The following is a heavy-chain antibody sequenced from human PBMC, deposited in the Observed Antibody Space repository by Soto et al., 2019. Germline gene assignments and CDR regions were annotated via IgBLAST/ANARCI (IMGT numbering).Heavy chain of an antibody. V-gene: IGHV1-46*01. CDR3: ARGLTDYYVSSGYFAY. J-gene: IGHJ4*02. Sequence: GASVKVSCKASGYTFTSYYMHWVRQAPGQGLEWMGIINPSGGSTSYAQKFQGRVTMTRDTSTSTVYMELSSLRSEDTAVYYCARGLTDYYVSSGYFAYWGQGTLFTVSS. CDR1: GYTFTSYY. CDR2: INPSGGST. D-gene: IGHD3-22*01.